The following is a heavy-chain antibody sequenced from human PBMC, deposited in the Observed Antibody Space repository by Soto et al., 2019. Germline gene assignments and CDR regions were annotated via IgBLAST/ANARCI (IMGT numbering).Heavy chain of an antibody. J-gene: IGHJ2*01. CDR2: MYHRGST. V-gene: IGHV4-4*02. Sequence: QVQLQESGPGLVKPSGTLSLTCAVSGGSISSSNWWSWVRQSPGKGLEWIGEMYHRGSTNYNPSLTSRLARSVAKSKTQFSPKLSAVTAADTAVYYCASRGSGSSWYFGLWGRGTLVTVSS. CDR3: ASRGSGSSWYFGL. CDR1: GGSISSSNW. D-gene: IGHD3-22*01.